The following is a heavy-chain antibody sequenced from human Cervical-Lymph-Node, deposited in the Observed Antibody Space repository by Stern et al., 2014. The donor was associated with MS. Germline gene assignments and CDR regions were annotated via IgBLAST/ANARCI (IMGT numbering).Heavy chain of an antibody. V-gene: IGHV1-69*01. D-gene: IGHD3-10*01. J-gene: IGHJ2*01. CDR3: ARYRSAVDWYFDL. CDR2: IIPMFGIS. CDR1: GGTLSTYG. Sequence: QLVQSGAEVKKPGSSVKVSCKASGGTLSTYGFSWVRQAPGQGLEWMGGIIPMFGISNSAQKFQGRVTITADESTSTAYMELSSLRSDDTAVYYCARYRSAVDWYFDLWGRGTLVTVSS.